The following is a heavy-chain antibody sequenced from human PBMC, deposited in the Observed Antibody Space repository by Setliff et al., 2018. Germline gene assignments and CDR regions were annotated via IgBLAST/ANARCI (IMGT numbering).Heavy chain of an antibody. CDR1: GGSISSDY. Sequence: PSETLSLTCNVSGGSISSDYWAWIRQPPGKALEWIGYFYHSASSNYNPSLKGRVTMSADTSKKQLSLKLSAVTAADTAVYFCAREDGPNYYYYYMDIWGKGT. CDR3: AREDGPNYYYYYMDI. D-gene: IGHD2-8*01. J-gene: IGHJ6*03. V-gene: IGHV4-59*12. CDR2: FYHSASS.